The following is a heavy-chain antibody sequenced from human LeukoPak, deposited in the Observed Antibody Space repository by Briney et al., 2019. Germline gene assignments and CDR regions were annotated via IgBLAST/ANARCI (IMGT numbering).Heavy chain of an antibody. Sequence: PSETLSPTCTVSGGSISSSSYYWGWIRQPPGKGLEWIGSIYYSGSTYYNPSLKSRVTISVDTSKNQFSLKLSSVTAADTAVYYCARQGYYDSSGYYVYWGQGTLVTVSS. D-gene: IGHD3-22*01. CDR3: ARQGYYDSSGYYVY. J-gene: IGHJ4*02. CDR1: GGSISSSSYY. CDR2: IYYSGST. V-gene: IGHV4-39*01.